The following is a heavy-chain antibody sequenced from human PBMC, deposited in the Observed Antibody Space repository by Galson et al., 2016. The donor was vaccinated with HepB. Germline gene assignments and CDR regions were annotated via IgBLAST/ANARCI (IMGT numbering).Heavy chain of an antibody. J-gene: IGHJ6*02. CDR2: ISNSGSTI. CDR3: ARDGRSGYIYPSYYYQGMDV. Sequence: SLRLSCAASGFTFSKYEMNWVRQAPGKGLEWMSYISNSGSTIYYADSVKGRFTISRDIPKNSLFLQMNSLRAEDTAVYFCARDGRSGYIYPSYYYQGMDVWGQGTVVTVSS. CDR1: GFTFSKYE. V-gene: IGHV3-48*03. D-gene: IGHD5-24*01.